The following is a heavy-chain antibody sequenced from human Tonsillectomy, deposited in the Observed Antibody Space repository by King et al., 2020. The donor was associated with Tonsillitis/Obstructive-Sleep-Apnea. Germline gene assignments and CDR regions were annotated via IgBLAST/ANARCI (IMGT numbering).Heavy chain of an antibody. CDR1: GASVSSGEYY. D-gene: IGHD3-22*01. J-gene: IGHJ6*03. CDR2: IYYTGTT. CDR3: ARQTDLIGVYYYCMDV. V-gene: IGHV4-39*01. Sequence: LQLQESGPGLVKPSETLSLTCTVSGASVSSGEYYWGWIRQSPGKGLEWIGSIYYTGTTYYNSSIKSRVTISVETSKNQFSLRLSSVTAADTADYYCARQTDLIGVYYYCMDVWGKGTPVTVSS.